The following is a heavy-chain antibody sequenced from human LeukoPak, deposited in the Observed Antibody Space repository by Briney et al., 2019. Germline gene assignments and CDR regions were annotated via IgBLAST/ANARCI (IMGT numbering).Heavy chain of an antibody. CDR2: INPNSGGT. J-gene: IGHJ4*02. CDR1: GHTITEFF. CDR3: ARDYGTRARGYSYGPCDY. Sequence: GASVKVLCRVSGHTITEFFMLWVRQPPGKGFEWMGWINPNSGGTNCAQKFQGRVTMTRDTSISTAYMELRSLRSDDTAVYYCARDYGTRARGYSYGPCDYWGQGTLVTVSS. V-gene: IGHV1-2*02. D-gene: IGHD5-18*01.